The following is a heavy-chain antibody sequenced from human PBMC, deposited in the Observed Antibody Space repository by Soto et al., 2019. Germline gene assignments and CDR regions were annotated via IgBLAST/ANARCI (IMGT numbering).Heavy chain of an antibody. V-gene: IGHV1-58*01. J-gene: IGHJ6*02. Sequence: GASVKVSCKASGFTFTSSAVQWVRQARGQSLEWKGWIVVGSGNTNYAQKFQERVTITRDMSTSTAYMELSSLRSEDTAVYYCAADFDYGDYYYYYGMDVWGQGTTVTVSS. CDR2: IVVGSGNT. CDR1: GFTFTSSA. CDR3: AADFDYGDYYYYYGMDV. D-gene: IGHD4-17*01.